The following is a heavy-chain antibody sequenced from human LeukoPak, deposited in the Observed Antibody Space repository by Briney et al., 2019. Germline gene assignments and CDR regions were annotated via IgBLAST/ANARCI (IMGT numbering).Heavy chain of an antibody. D-gene: IGHD1-26*01. CDR2: IRYDGGNK. CDR1: GFTFSNYG. CDR3: AKKTIVGATVDAFDI. J-gene: IGHJ3*02. V-gene: IGHV3-30*02. Sequence: GGSLRLSCAASGFTFSNYGMHWVRQAPGKGLEWVASIRYDGGNKYYADSVKGRFTISRDNSKNTLYLQMNSLRAEDTAVYYCAKKTIVGATVDAFDIWGQGTMVTVSS.